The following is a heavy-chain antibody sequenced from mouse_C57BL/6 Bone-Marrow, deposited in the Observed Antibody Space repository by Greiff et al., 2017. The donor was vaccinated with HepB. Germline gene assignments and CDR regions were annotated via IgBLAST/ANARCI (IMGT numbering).Heavy chain of an antibody. CDR2: IWSGGST. V-gene: IGHV2-2*01. D-gene: IGHD3-2*02. J-gene: IGHJ3*01. CDR1: GFSLTSYG. CDR3: ARPAQAKGFAY. Sequence: VQLQQPGPGLVQPSQSLSITCTVSGFSLTSYGVHWVRQSPGKGLEWLGVIWSGGSTDYNAAFISRLSISKDNSKSQVFFKMNSLQADDTAIYYCARPAQAKGFAYWGQGTLVTVSA.